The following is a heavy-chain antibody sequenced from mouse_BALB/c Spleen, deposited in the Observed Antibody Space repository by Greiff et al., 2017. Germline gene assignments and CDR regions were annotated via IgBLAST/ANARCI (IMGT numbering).Heavy chain of an antibody. V-gene: IGHV1-4*01. J-gene: IGHJ3*01. D-gene: IGHD2-4*01. CDR3: ARDDYDRGFAY. CDR2: INPSSGYT. Sequence: QVQLKQSGAELARPGASVKMSCKASGYTFTSYTMHWVKQRPGQGLEWIGYINPSSGYTNYNQKFKDKATLTADKSSSTAYMQLSSLTSEDSAVYYCARDDYDRGFAYWGQGTLVTVSA. CDR1: GYTFTSYT.